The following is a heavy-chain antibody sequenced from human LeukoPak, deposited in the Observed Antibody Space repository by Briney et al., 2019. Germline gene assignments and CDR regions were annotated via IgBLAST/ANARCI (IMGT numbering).Heavy chain of an antibody. Sequence: PSETLSLTCTVSGGSISSSSYYWGWIRQPPGKGLEWIGSIYYSGSTYYNPSLKSRVTISVDTSKNQFSLKLSSVTAADTAVYYCARRKESYSSGLAELDYWGQGTLVTVSS. V-gene: IGHV4-39*01. CDR2: IYYSGST. CDR1: GGSISSSSYY. D-gene: IGHD6-19*01. J-gene: IGHJ4*02. CDR3: ARRKESYSSGLAELDY.